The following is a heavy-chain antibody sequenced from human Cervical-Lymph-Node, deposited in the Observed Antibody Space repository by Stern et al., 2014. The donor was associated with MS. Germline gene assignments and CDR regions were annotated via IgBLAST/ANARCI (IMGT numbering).Heavy chain of an antibody. CDR1: GFTFDDYA. D-gene: IGHD6-6*01. CDR3: ARARRVATRRSAYYYYGMDV. CDR2: ITWDSSSL. V-gene: IGHV3-9*01. J-gene: IGHJ6*02. Sequence: VQLVESGGGLIQPGRSLRLSCAASGFTFDDYAMHWVRQAPGKGLEWVSGITWDSSSLDYADSVKGRFTISRDNAKNSLYLQVDSLRPEGTAFYYCARARRVATRRSAYYYYGMDVWGHGTAVTVSS.